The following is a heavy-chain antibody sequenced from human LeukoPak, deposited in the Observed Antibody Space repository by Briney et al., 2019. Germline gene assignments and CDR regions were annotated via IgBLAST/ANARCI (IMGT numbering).Heavy chain of an antibody. J-gene: IGHJ4*02. V-gene: IGHV3-30-3*01. CDR2: ISYDGSNK. CDR1: GFTFSSYA. Sequence: VGALRLSCAASGFTFSSYAMHWVRQPPGRGLEWVAVISYDGSNKDYAKSVKGRFNISRDNSKNTPYLQMNSLRAEDTAVYYCARDDYGGNSRWVLDYWGQGTLVTVSS. CDR3: ARDDYGGNSRWVLDY. D-gene: IGHD4-23*01.